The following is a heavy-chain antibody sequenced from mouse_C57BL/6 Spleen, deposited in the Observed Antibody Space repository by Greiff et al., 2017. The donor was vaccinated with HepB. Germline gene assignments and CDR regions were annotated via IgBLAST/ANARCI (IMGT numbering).Heavy chain of an antibody. V-gene: IGHV5-12*01. CDR2: ISNGGGST. CDR1: GFTFSDYY. CDR3: ARHERWYFDV. Sequence: EVKLVESGGGLVQPGGSLKLSCAASGFTFSDYYMYWVRQTPEKRLEWVAYISNGGGSTDYPDTVKGRFTISRDNAKNTLYLQMSRLKSEDTAMYYCARHERWYFDVWGTGTTVTVSS. J-gene: IGHJ1*03.